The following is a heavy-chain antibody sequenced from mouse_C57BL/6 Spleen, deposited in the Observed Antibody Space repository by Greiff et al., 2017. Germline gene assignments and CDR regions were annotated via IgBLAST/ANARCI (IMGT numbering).Heavy chain of an antibody. CDR3: ARSGYDEAWFAY. CDR2: INPNNGGT. Sequence: VQLKQSGPELVKPGASVTIPCKASGYTFTDYNMDWVKQSHGKSLEWIGDINPNNGGTIYNQKFKGKATLTVDKSSSTAYMELRSLTSEDTAVYYCARSGYDEAWFAYWGQGTLVTVSA. J-gene: IGHJ3*01. CDR1: GYTFTDYN. D-gene: IGHD2-2*01. V-gene: IGHV1-18*01.